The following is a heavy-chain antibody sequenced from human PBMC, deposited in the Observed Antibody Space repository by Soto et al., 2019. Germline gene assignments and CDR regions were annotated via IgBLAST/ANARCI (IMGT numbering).Heavy chain of an antibody. CDR2: IIPIFGTA. J-gene: IGHJ5*02. D-gene: IGHD2-2*01. CDR3: ARITTYQLLRGNWFDP. V-gene: IGHV1-69*12. CDR1: GGAFSSYA. Sequence: QVQLVQSGAEVKKPGSSVKVSCKASGGAFSSYAISWVRQAPGQGLEWMGGIIPIFGTANYAQKFQGRVTITADESTSTAYMELSSLRSEDTAVYYCARITTYQLLRGNWFDPWGQGTLVTVSS.